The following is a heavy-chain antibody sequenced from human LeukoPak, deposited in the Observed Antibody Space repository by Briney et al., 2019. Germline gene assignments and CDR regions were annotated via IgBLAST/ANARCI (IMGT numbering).Heavy chain of an antibody. D-gene: IGHD4-17*01. CDR2: FYYSGST. Sequence: SETLSLTCTVSGGSISSYYWSWLRRPPGKGLEGIGYFYYSGSTNYNPSLKSRVTISVDTSKNQFSLKLSSVTAADTAVYFCARDPHYGDILNDPFDIWGQGTMVTVSS. J-gene: IGHJ3*02. V-gene: IGHV4-59*01. CDR3: ARDPHYGDILNDPFDI. CDR1: GGSISSYY.